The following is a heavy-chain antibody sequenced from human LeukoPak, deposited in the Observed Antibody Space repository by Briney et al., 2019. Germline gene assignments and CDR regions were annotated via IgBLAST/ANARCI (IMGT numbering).Heavy chain of an antibody. D-gene: IGHD4-17*01. Sequence: PSETLSLTCTVTGDSITTAYYWAWVRQPPGKGLEWLGSIYQSDYTFYNPSLKSRVTLSLDGSKNQPSLHLTSVTATDTAVYYCARLYGDYVAPFDYWGPGTLVTVSS. CDR3: ARLYGDYVAPFDY. J-gene: IGHJ4*01. CDR2: IYQSDYT. V-gene: IGHV4-38-2*02. CDR1: GDSITTAYY.